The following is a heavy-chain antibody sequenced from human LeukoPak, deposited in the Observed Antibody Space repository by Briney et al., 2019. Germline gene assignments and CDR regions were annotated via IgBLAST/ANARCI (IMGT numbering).Heavy chain of an antibody. Sequence: GGSLRLSCAASGFTFSSYAMSWVRQAPGTGLEWVSAISGSGGNTYYADSVKGRFTIARDNSKNTLYLQMNSLRAEDTAVYYCAKVMDSLGYCTGGVCYRAIDFWGQGTLVTVSS. D-gene: IGHD2-8*02. CDR1: GFTFSSYA. J-gene: IGHJ4*02. CDR2: ISGSGGNT. V-gene: IGHV3-23*01. CDR3: AKVMDSLGYCTGGVCYRAIDF.